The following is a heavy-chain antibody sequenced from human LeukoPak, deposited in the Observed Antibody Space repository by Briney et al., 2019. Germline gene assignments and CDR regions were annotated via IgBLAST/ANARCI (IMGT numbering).Heavy chain of an antibody. CDR3: ARDSSTPLDAFDI. D-gene: IGHD6-13*01. J-gene: IGHJ3*02. V-gene: IGHV3-66*01. Sequence: GGSLRLSCAASGFTFSSYAMSWVRQAPGKGLEWVSVIYSGGSTYYADSVKGRFTISRDNSKNTLYLQMNSLRAEDTAVYYCARDSSTPLDAFDIWGQGTMVTVSS. CDR1: GFTFSSYA. CDR2: IYSGGST.